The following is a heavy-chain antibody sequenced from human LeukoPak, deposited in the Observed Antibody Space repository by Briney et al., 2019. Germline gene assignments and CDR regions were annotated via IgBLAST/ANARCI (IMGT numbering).Heavy chain of an antibody. CDR2: MRGSGGGT. CDR3: AKAGIGVVGYSHY. CDR1: GFTLNSYA. V-gene: IGHV3-23*01. Sequence: GGSLRLSCAASGFTLNSYAMSGVRQAPGKGLEWVSAMRGSGGGTSSPDCVKSRFTISSDNPKTTMYLQMNSLSAADKALYYCAKAGIGVVGYSHYWGQGTIVTVSS. J-gene: IGHJ4*02. D-gene: IGHD6-19*01.